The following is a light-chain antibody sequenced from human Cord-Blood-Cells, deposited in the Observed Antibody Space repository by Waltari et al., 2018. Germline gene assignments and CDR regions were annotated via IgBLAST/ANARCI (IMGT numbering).Light chain of an antibody. J-gene: IGKJ1*01. CDR1: QSVLYSSNNKNY. V-gene: IGKV4-1*01. CDR2: WAS. Sequence: DIVMTQSPDSLAVSLGERAPINCKSSQSVLYSSNNKNYLAWYQQKPGQPPKLLIYWASTRESGVPDRFSGSWSGTDFTLTISSLQAEDVAVYYCQQYYSTPTFGQGTKVEIK. CDR3: QQYYSTPT.